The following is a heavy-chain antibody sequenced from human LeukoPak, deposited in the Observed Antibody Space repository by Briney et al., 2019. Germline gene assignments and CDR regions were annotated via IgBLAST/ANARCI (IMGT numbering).Heavy chain of an antibody. CDR1: GFTFRNHG. CDR3: ARDIAARHLDY. V-gene: IGHV3-33*01. D-gene: IGHD6-6*01. J-gene: IGHJ4*02. CDR2: IWYDGSNQ. Sequence: PGGSLRLSCAASGFTFRNHGMHWVRQAPGKGLEWVAVIWYDGSNQYYADSVKGRFTISRDNSRNTLYLQMNSLRAEDTAVYHCARDIAARHLDYWGQGALVIVSS.